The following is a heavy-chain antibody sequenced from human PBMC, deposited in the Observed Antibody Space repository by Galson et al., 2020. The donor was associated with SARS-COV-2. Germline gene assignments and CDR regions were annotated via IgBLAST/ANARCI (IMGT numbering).Heavy chain of an antibody. D-gene: IGHD4-17*01. CDR3: ARDLRVTTYYYYGMDV. CDR1: GYTFTSYG. CDR2: ISAYNGNT. Sequence: ASVNVSCKASGYTFTSYGISWVRQAPGQGLEWMGWISAYNGNTNYAQKLQGRVTMTTDTSTSTAYMELRSLRSDDTAVYYCARDLRVTTYYYYGMDVWGQGTTVTVSS. V-gene: IGHV1-18*01. J-gene: IGHJ6*02.